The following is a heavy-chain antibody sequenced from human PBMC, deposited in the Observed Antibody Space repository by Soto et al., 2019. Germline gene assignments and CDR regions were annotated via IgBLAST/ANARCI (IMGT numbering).Heavy chain of an antibody. CDR3: ARATRYYDSDS. CDR1: GYTFTSYD. Sequence: QVQLVQSGAEVKKPGASVKVSCNASGYTFTSYDINCVRQATGQGREWMGWMNPNSANTGYAQKFQGRVTMTRNTSIGTAYMELSSLRAEDTAMYYFARATRYYDSDSWGQGTLVTVSS. V-gene: IGHV1-8*01. J-gene: IGHJ4*02. CDR2: MNPNSANT. D-gene: IGHD1-26*01.